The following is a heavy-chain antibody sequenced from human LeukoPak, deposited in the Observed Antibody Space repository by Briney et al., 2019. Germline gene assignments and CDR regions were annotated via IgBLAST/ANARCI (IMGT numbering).Heavy chain of an antibody. CDR3: VKSSGYDLH. V-gene: IGHV3-48*04. Sequence: GGSLRLSCAASGFTFSSYSMNWVRQAPGKGLEWISYISGSGGTTYYADSVEGRLTVSRDNAENSLYLQMNSLRAEDTGFYYCVKSSGYDLHWGQGTLVTVSS. D-gene: IGHD5-12*01. J-gene: IGHJ4*02. CDR2: ISGSGGTT. CDR1: GFTFSSYS.